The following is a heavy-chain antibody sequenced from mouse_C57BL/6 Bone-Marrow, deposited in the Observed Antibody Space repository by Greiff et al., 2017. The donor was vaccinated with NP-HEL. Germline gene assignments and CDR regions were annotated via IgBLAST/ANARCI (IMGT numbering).Heavy chain of an antibody. Sequence: EVKLQESGGGLVKPGGSLKLSCAASGFTFSSYAMSWVRQTPEKRLEWVATISDGGSYTYYPDNVKGRFTISRDNAKNNLYLQMSHLKSEDTAMYYCARDRWLPRFAYWGQGTLVTVSA. V-gene: IGHV5-4*01. CDR3: ARDRWLPRFAY. D-gene: IGHD2-3*01. CDR1: GFTFSSYA. CDR2: ISDGGSYT. J-gene: IGHJ3*01.